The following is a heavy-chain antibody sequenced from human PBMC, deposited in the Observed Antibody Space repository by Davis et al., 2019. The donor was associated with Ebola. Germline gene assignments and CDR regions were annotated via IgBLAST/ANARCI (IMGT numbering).Heavy chain of an antibody. V-gene: IGHV1-2*06. J-gene: IGHJ4*02. D-gene: IGHD2-21*01. CDR1: GYTFTGYY. Sequence: AASVKVSCKASGYTFTGYYMHWVRQAPGQGLEWMGRINLNSGGTNYAQKFQGRVTMTRDTSISTAYMELSRLRSDDTAVYFCARGGVAYSDLDYWGQGTLVAVSS. CDR2: INLNSGGT. CDR3: ARGGVAYSDLDY.